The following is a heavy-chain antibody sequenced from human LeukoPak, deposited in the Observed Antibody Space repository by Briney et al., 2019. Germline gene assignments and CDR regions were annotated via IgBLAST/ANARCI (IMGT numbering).Heavy chain of an antibody. D-gene: IGHD3-3*01. CDR2: IYYSGST. CDR3: ARVLPYYYYGMDV. V-gene: IGHV4-59*01. CDR1: GGSISSYY. Sequence: SETLSLTCTVSGGSISSYYWSWIRQPPGKGLEWIGYIYYSGSTNCNPSLKSRVTISVDTSKNQFSLKLSSVTAADTAVYYCARVLPYYYYGMDVWGQGTTVTVSS. J-gene: IGHJ6*02.